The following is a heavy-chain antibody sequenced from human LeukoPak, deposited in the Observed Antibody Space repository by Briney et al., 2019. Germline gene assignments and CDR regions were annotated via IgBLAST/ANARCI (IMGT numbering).Heavy chain of an antibody. CDR3: ARQMLGSDIFDI. Sequence: PSETLSLTCTVSGGSISSYYWSWIRQPPGKGLEWIGYIYYSGSTNYNPSLKSRVTISVDTSKNQFSLKLTSVTAADTAVFYCARQMLGSDIFDIWGQGTMVTVSS. V-gene: IGHV4-59*08. J-gene: IGHJ3*02. CDR1: GGSISSYY. CDR2: IYYSGST. D-gene: IGHD3-10*02.